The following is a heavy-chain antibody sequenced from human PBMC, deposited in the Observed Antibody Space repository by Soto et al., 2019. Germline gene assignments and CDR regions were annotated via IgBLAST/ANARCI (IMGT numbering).Heavy chain of an antibody. CDR2: IIPILGIA. CDR1: GGTFSSYT. D-gene: IGHD6-6*01. V-gene: IGHV1-69*02. CDR3: ARVSSSSPHDAFDI. Sequence: GASVKVSCKASGGTFSSYTISWVRQAPGQGLEWMGRIIPILGIANYAQKFQGRVTITADKSTSTAYMELSSLRSEDTAVYYCARVSSSSPHDAFDIWGQGTMVTVSS. J-gene: IGHJ3*02.